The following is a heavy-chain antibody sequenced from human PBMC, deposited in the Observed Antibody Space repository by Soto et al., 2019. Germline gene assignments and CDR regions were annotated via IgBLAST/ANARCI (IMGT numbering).Heavy chain of an antibody. D-gene: IGHD6-19*01. Sequence: EVQLVESGGGLVKPGGSLRLSCAASGFTFSSYSMNWVRQAPGKGLEWVSSISSSSSYIYYADSVKGRFTISRDNAKNSLYLQMNSLRAEDTAVYYCARGVAVAGTVDVWGQGTTVTVSS. CDR3: ARGVAVAGTVDV. V-gene: IGHV3-21*01. CDR2: ISSSSSYI. CDR1: GFTFSSYS. J-gene: IGHJ6*02.